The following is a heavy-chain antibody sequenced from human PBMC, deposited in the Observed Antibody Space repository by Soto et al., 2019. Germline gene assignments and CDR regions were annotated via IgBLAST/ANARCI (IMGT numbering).Heavy chain of an antibody. V-gene: IGHV4-59*08. CDR1: GGSISRYY. D-gene: IGHD6-19*01. J-gene: IGHJ4*02. Sequence: PSETLSLTCTVSGGSISRYYWSWIRQPPGKGLEWIGYIYYSGSTNYNPSLKSRVTFSVDTSKNQFSLILSSVTAADTAVYYCARHAGQWLAYFDYWGQGTLVTVSS. CDR2: IYYSGST. CDR3: ARHAGQWLAYFDY.